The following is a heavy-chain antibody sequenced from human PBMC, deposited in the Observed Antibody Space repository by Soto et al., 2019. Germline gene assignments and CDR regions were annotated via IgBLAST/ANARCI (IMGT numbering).Heavy chain of an antibody. V-gene: IGHV1-18*01. CDR3: ARGRYGDY. CDR2: ISAHNGNT. CDR1: GYDFTTYG. Sequence: QVHLVQSGAEVKKPGASVKVTCKGSGYDFTTYGITWVRQAPGQGLEWMGWISAHNGNTNYAQKLQGRLTVTRDTSTSTAYMELRSLRSDDTAVYYCARGRYGDYWGQGALVTVSS. D-gene: IGHD1-1*01. J-gene: IGHJ4*02.